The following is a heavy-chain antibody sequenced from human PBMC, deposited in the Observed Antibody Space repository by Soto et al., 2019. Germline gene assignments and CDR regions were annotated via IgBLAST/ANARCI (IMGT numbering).Heavy chain of an antibody. D-gene: IGHD3-9*01. CDR1: GGSISSGGYY. V-gene: IGHV4-31*03. CDR3: ARDVAGYYDILTGYYKRSHAFDI. CDR2: IYYSGST. Sequence: PSETLSLTCTVSGGSISSGGYYWSRIRQHPGKGLEWIGYIYYSGSTYYNPSLKSRVTISVDTSKNQFSLELSSVTAADTAVYYCARDVAGYYDILTGYYKRSHAFDIWGQGTMVTVSS. J-gene: IGHJ3*02.